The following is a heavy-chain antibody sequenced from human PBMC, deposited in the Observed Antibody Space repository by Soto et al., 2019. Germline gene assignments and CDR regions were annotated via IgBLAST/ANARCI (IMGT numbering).Heavy chain of an antibody. D-gene: IGHD3-3*01. CDR2: ISSSSSTI. CDR1: GFTFSSNS. CDR3: ARVIWSGRLTSGL. V-gene: IGHV3-48*02. Sequence: EVQVVESGGGLVQPGGSLRLSCAASGFTFSSNSMNWVRQAPGKGLEWISYISSSSSTIYADSVKGRFTISRDNAKNSLYLQMNSLRDEDTAVYFWARVIWSGRLTSGLWGQGTRVTVSS. J-gene: IGHJ4*02.